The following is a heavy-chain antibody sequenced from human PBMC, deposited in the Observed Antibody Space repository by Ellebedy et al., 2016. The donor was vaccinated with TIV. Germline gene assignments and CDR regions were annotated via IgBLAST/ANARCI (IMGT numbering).Heavy chain of an antibody. CDR3: AKDGPRDSSGYYFRFDY. D-gene: IGHD3-22*01. CDR1: GLTFSSYA. V-gene: IGHV3-23*01. CDR2: ISGSGGST. J-gene: IGHJ4*02. Sequence: GESLKISCAASGLTFSSYAMSWVRQAPGKGLEWVSAISGSGGSTYYADSVKGRFTISRDNSKNTLYLQMKSLRAEDTAVYYCAKDGPRDSSGYYFRFDYWGQGTLVTVSS.